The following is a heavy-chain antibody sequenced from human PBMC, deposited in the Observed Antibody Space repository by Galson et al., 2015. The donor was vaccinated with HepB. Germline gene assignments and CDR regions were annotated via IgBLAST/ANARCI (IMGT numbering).Heavy chain of an antibody. Sequence: SLRLSCAASGFTFSSYAMSWVRQAPGKGLEWVSAISGSGGSTYYADSVKGRFTISRDNSKNTLYLQMNSLRAEDTAVYYCARETSSGWSGGGFDYWGQGTLVTVSS. V-gene: IGHV3-23*01. CDR1: GFTFSSYA. CDR3: ARETSSGWSGGGFDY. J-gene: IGHJ4*02. D-gene: IGHD6-19*01. CDR2: ISGSGGST.